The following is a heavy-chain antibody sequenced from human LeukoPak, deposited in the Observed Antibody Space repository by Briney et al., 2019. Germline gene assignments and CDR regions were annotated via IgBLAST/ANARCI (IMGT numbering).Heavy chain of an antibody. CDR3: ARVTTGYSSGWYSDY. D-gene: IGHD6-19*01. CDR1: GYTFTSYG. Sequence: ASVKVSCNASGYTFTSYGISWVRQAPGQGLEWMGWISAYNGNTNYAQKLQGRVTMTTDTSTSTAYMELRSLRSDDTAVYYCARVTTGYSSGWYSDYWGQGTLVTVSS. CDR2: ISAYNGNT. V-gene: IGHV1-18*01. J-gene: IGHJ4*02.